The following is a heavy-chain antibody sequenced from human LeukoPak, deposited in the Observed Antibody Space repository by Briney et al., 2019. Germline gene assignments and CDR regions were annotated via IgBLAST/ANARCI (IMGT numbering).Heavy chain of an antibody. CDR3: ARVNIAAAGKDYYYYMDV. V-gene: IGHV1-8*03. J-gene: IGHJ6*03. CDR1: GYTFTGYY. Sequence: ASVKVSYKASGYTFTGYYMHWVRQAPGQGLEWMGWVNPNSGNTGYAQKFQGRVTITRNTSISTAYMELSSLRSEDTAVYYCARVNIAAAGKDYYYYMDVWGKGTTVTVSS. D-gene: IGHD6-13*01. CDR2: VNPNSGNT.